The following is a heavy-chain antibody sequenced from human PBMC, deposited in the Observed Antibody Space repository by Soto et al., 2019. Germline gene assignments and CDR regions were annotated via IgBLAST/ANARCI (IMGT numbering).Heavy chain of an antibody. V-gene: IGHV3-23*01. CDR1: GLPFSSHA. D-gene: IGHD4-17*01. Sequence: EVQLLESGGGLVQPGGSLRLSCAASGLPFSSHAMSWVRQAPGKGLECVSSISISGGNTYYADSVRGRFTISRDNSKNTLYLHMNSLTAEDTAIDYCANEIRPNDYWGQGTLVTVSS. CDR3: ANEIRPNDY. J-gene: IGHJ4*02. CDR2: ISISGGNT.